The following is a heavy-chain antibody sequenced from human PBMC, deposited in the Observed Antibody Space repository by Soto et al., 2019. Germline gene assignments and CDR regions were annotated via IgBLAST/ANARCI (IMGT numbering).Heavy chain of an antibody. CDR3: ARDLGGSHDY. CDR1: GFTFSTYW. V-gene: IGHV3-74*01. J-gene: IGHJ4*02. D-gene: IGHD3-16*01. CDR2: TKTDWSVT. Sequence: PGGSLRLSCAASGFTFSTYWMHWVRQAPGKGLVWVSRTKTDWSVTTYADSVKGRFTISRDNAKNTLYLQMNTLRAEDTAVYYCARDLGGSHDYWGRGTLVTVSS.